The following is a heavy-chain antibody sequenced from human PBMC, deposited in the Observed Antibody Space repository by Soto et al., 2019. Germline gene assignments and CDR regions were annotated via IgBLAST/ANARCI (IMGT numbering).Heavy chain of an antibody. V-gene: IGHV3-9*01. J-gene: IGHJ6*02. D-gene: IGHD3-3*01. Sequence: EVQLVESGGGLVQPGRSLRLSCAASGFTFDDYAMHWVRQVPGKGLEWVSGISWNSGTIVYADSLKGRFTMSRDNAKNSLFLQVNSLRAEDTALYYCAESPAIVYYDIWSGYYLDVWGQGTTVTVSS. CDR2: ISWNSGTI. CDR1: GFTFDDYA. CDR3: AESPAIVYYDIWSGYYLDV.